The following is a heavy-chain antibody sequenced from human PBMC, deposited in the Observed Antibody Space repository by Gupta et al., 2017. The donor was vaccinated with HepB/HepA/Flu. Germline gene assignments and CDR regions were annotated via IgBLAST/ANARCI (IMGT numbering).Heavy chain of an antibody. CDR1: GGSISSSSYY. Sequence: QLQLQESGPGLVKPSETLSLTCTVSGGSISSSSYYWGWIRQPPGKGLEWIGSIYYSGSTYYNPSLKSRVTISVDTPKNQFSLKLSSVTAADTAVYYCASRGDVLLWFGELFDYWGQGTLVTVSS. CDR2: IYYSGST. CDR3: ASRGDVLLWFGELFDY. J-gene: IGHJ4*02. V-gene: IGHV4-39*01. D-gene: IGHD3-10*01.